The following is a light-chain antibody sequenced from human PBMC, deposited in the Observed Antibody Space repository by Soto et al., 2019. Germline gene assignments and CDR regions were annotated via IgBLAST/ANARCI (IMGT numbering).Light chain of an antibody. CDR3: CSYAGSYYV. Sequence: QSVLTQPASVSGSPGQSITISCTGTSSDVGSYNLVSRYQQHPGKAPKLMIYEVSKRPSGVSNRFSGSKSGNTASLTISGLQAEDEADYYCCSYAGSYYVFGTGTRSPS. CDR2: EVS. CDR1: SSDVGSYNL. J-gene: IGLJ1*01. V-gene: IGLV2-23*02.